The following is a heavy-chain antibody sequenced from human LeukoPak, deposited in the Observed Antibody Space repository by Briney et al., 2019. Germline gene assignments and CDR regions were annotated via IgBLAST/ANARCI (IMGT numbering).Heavy chain of an antibody. V-gene: IGHV1-3*01. J-gene: IGHJ4*02. CDR1: GYTFTSYA. D-gene: IGHD3-22*01. CDR3: ARDSRLDYYDSSGYYPLGY. Sequence: ASVKVSCKASGYTFTSYAMHWVRQAPGQRLEWMGWINAGNGNTKYSQKFQGRVTITRDTSASTAYMELSSLRSEDTAVYYCARDSRLDYYDSSGYYPLGYWGQGTLVTVSS. CDR2: INAGNGNT.